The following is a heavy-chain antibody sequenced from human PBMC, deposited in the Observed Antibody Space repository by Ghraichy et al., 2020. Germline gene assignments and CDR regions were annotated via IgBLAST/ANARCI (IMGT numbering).Heavy chain of an antibody. D-gene: IGHD5-18*01. J-gene: IGHJ4*02. Sequence: ASVKVSCKASGYTFTGYYMHWVRQAPGQGLEWMGWINPNSGGTNYAQKFQGRVTMTRDTSISTAYMELSRLRSDDTAVYYCARDLGDSYGYYFDYWGQGTLVTVSS. CDR2: INPNSGGT. CDR1: GYTFTGYY. CDR3: ARDLGDSYGYYFDY. V-gene: IGHV1-2*02.